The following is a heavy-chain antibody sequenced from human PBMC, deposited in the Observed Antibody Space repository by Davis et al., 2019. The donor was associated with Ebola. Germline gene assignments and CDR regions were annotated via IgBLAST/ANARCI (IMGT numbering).Heavy chain of an antibody. CDR1: GFTFSTYS. Sequence: GGSLRLSCAASGFTFSTYSMNWVRQAPGRGLEWVSYISSSGTTIYYADSVKGRFTISRDNSKNTLYVQMNSLRAEDTAVYYCAKARTDYYGSGKRFDSWGQGTLVTVSS. CDR2: ISSSGTTI. CDR3: AKARTDYYGSGKRFDS. D-gene: IGHD3-10*01. V-gene: IGHV3-48*01. J-gene: IGHJ5*01.